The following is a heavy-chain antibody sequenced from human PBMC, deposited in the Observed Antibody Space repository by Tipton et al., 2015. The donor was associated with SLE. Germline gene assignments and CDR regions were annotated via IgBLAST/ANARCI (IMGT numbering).Heavy chain of an antibody. CDR2: IYHNGST. D-gene: IGHD3-3*01. CDR3: ARQGGNDFWSGYLYYFDY. V-gene: IGHV4-38-2*01. J-gene: IGHJ4*02. CDR1: GYSISSGHY. Sequence: TLSLTCGVSGYSISSGHYWGWIRQPPGKGLEWIGSIYHNGSTYYNPSLKSRVTISVDTSKNQFSLKLSSVTAADTAVYYCARQGGNDFWSGYLYYFDYWGQGTLVTVSS.